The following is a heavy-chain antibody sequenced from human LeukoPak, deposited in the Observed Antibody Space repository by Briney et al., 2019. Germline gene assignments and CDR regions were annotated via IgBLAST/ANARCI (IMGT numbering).Heavy chain of an antibody. CDR2: IGSSSSYI. D-gene: IGHD3-3*01. CDR1: GFTFSSYS. CDR3: ARDSYDFWSGYWWGIVDY. Sequence: PGGSLRLSCAASGFTFSSYSMNWVRQAPGKGLEWVSSIGSSSSYIYYADSVKGRFTISRDNAKNSLYLQMNSLRAEDTAVYYCARDSYDFWSGYWWGIVDYWGQGTLVTVSS. V-gene: IGHV3-21*01. J-gene: IGHJ4*02.